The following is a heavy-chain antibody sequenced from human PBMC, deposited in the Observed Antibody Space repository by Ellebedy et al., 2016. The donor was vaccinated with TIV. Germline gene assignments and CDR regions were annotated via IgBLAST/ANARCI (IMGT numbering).Heavy chain of an antibody. D-gene: IGHD3-10*01. Sequence: MPSETLSLTCAVYGGSFGGYFWSWIRQTPEQRMEWIGEIHDSGSTNYHPSLTSRVSMSVDLIRKQFTLKLTSVTAADTAVYYCARVLDYHGSGSSDYWGQGIPVTVSS. CDR3: ARVLDYHGSGSSDY. CDR2: IHDSGST. V-gene: IGHV4-34*01. J-gene: IGHJ4*02. CDR1: GGSFGGYF.